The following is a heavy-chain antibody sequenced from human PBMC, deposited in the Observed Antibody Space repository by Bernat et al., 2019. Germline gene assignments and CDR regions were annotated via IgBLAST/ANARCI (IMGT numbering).Heavy chain of an antibody. V-gene: IGHV1-46*01. CDR2: INPSSGAT. D-gene: IGHD6-19*01. CDR1: GYTFTSYY. Sequence: QVQLVQSGAEVKEPGASVKVSCKTSGYTFTSYYLHWVRQAPGQGLEWMGLINPSSGATNYAQKFQGRLTMTKDTSTSTVYMELSSLRSEDTAIYYCARDRVQGSGRFYYFDRWGQGTLVTVSS. CDR3: ARDRVQGSGRFYYFDR. J-gene: IGHJ4*02.